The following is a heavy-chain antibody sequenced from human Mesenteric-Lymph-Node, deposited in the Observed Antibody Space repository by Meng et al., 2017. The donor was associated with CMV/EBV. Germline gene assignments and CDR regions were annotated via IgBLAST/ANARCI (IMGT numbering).Heavy chain of an antibody. CDR3: ARGGGWNDVFRVGY. CDR1: GYTFSSYD. J-gene: IGHJ4*02. V-gene: IGHV1-8*03. Sequence: ASVKVSCKASGYTFSSYDINWVRQATGQGLEWMGWMNPNSGNTGYAQKFQGRVTITRNTSISTAYMELSSLRSEDTAVYYCARGGGWNDVFRVGYWGQGTLVTVSS. CDR2: MNPNSGNT. D-gene: IGHD1-1*01.